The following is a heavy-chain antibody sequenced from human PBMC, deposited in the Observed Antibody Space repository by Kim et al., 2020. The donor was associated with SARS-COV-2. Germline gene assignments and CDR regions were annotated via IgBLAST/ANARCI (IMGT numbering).Heavy chain of an antibody. D-gene: IGHD3-9*01. J-gene: IGHJ3*02. Sequence: SETLSLTCTVSGGSISSGGYYWSWIRQHPGKGLEWIGYIYYSGSTYYNPSLKSRVTISVDTSKNQFSLKLSSVTAADTAVYYCARAPYYAILTGYYLSAACDIGGQRTTGTVSS. CDR2: IYYSGST. V-gene: IGHV4-31*03. CDR1: GGSISSGGYY. CDR3: ARAPYYAILTGYYLSAACDI.